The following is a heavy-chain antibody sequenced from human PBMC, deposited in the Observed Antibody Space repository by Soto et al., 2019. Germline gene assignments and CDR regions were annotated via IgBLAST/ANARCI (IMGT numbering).Heavy chain of an antibody. CDR1: GFTFSSYS. J-gene: IGHJ5*02. Sequence: GGSLRLSCAASGFTFSSYSINWVRQAPGKGLEWVSSISSSSSYIYYADSVKGRFTISRDNAKNSLYLQMNSLRAEDTAVYYCARDRPSRANGGFDPWGQGTLVKVSS. CDR3: ARDRPSRANGGFDP. V-gene: IGHV3-21*01. D-gene: IGHD2-8*01. CDR2: ISSSSSYI.